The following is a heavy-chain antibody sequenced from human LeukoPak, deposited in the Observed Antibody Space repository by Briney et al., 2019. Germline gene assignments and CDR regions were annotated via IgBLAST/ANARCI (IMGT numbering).Heavy chain of an antibody. J-gene: IGHJ4*02. D-gene: IGHD5-12*01. Sequence: GGSLRLSCAASGVTLSSFAMSWARQAPGKGLEWVSGISSSGSGDNTYYADSVKGRFTISRDSSKNTLFLHMNTLRAEDTAIYYCAKGRCSGPGCDSFDYWGQGTLVTVSS. V-gene: IGHV3-23*01. CDR3: AKGRCSGPGCDSFDY. CDR1: GVTLSSFA. CDR2: ISSSGSGDNT.